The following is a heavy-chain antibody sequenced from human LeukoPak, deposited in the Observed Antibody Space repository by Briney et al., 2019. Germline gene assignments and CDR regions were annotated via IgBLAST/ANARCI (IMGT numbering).Heavy chain of an antibody. V-gene: IGHV3-23*01. CDR3: AKDKMATFHFDY. CDR1: GFTFSSYA. J-gene: IGHJ4*02. Sequence: GGSLRLSCAASGFTFSSYAMSWVRQAPGKGLEWVSAISGSGDSTYYADSVKGRFTISRDNSKNTLYLQMNSLRAEDTAVYYCAKDKMATFHFDYWGQGTLVTVSS. D-gene: IGHD5-24*01. CDR2: ISGSGDST.